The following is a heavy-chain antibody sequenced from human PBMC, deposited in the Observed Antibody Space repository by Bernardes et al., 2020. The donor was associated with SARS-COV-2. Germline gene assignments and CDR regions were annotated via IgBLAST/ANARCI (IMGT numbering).Heavy chain of an antibody. CDR1: GGSFSGYY. V-gene: IGHV4-34*01. Sequence: SETLSLTCAIYGGSFSGYYWSWIRQPPGKGLEWIGEINHSGSTNYNPSLKSRVTISVDTSKNQFSLKLSSVTAADTAVYYCARGEGALLWFGELTARGNYYYGMDVWGQGTTVTVSS. J-gene: IGHJ6*02. D-gene: IGHD3-10*01. CDR2: INHSGST. CDR3: ARGEGALLWFGELTARGNYYYGMDV.